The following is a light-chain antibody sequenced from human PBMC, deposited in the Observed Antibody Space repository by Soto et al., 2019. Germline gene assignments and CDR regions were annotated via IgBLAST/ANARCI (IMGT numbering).Light chain of an antibody. V-gene: IGLV2-14*01. CDR2: EVS. J-gene: IGLJ1*01. CDR1: SNDAGGYNY. CDR3: SSHSATSPYV. Sequence: QSVLTHPAAVSGAPGQSITISFTGTSNDAGGYNYVSLYQQQPGKAPKLIIYEVSHRPSGISNRFSGSKSRNTASLTTSGPHVEDEADYYCSSHSATSPYVFGTGPK.